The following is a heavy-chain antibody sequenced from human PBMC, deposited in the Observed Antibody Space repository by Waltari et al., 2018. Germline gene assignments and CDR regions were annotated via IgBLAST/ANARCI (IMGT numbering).Heavy chain of an antibody. V-gene: IGHV1-18*01. J-gene: IGHJ4*02. CDR2: RNAKNGNA. CDR1: GYRFIAFG. Sequence: QVHLVQSGAEERKPGASVKVSCKASGYRFIAFGISWVRQASGQGLEWMGWRNAKNGNAEYAEKFLGRVTMTRDTSTTTAYMELTSLTSDDTGVYYCAREVRGYSGYDHVTQTSDHWGQGTRVTVSS. CDR3: AREVRGYSGYDHVTQTSDH. D-gene: IGHD5-12*01.